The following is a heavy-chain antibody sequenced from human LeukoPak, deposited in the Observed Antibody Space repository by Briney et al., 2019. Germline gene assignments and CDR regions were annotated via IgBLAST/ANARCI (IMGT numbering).Heavy chain of an antibody. Sequence: PGGSLRLSCAASGFTFSSYAMSWVRQAPGKGLEWVSAISGSGGSTYYADSVKGRFTISKDISKNTLYLQMDSLRAEDTAIYYCAKDSPVCTYWGQGTLVTVSS. CDR1: GFTFSSYA. CDR2: ISGSGGST. V-gene: IGHV3-23*01. J-gene: IGHJ4*02. D-gene: IGHD2-8*01. CDR3: AKDSPVCTY.